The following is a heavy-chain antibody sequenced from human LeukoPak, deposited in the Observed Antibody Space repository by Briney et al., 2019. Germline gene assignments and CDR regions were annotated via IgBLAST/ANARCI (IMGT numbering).Heavy chain of an antibody. D-gene: IGHD6-13*01. J-gene: IGHJ5*02. CDR3: ARDPSVAAAGNNWFDP. CDR2: IYYSGST. CDR1: GGSISSGSYY. V-gene: IGHV4-39*07. Sequence: SETLSLTCTVSGGSISSGSYYWGWIRQPPGKGLEWIGSIYYSGSTYNNPSIKSRVLKSRVTISVDTSKNQFSLELNSATAADTAVYYCARDPSVAAAGNNWFDPWGQGTLVTVSS.